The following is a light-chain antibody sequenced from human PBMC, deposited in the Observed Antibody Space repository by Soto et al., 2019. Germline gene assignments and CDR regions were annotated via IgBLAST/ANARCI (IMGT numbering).Light chain of an antibody. CDR1: SSDVGGYNY. V-gene: IGLV2-8*01. CDR3: SSYAASNNLGV. CDR2: EVS. J-gene: IGLJ2*01. Sequence: QSVLTQPHSASGSPGPSVTISCIGTSSDVGGYNYVSWYQQHPGKAPKLMIYEVSKRPSGVPDRFSGSKSGNTASLTVSGLQAEDEADYYCSSYAASNNLGVFGGGTKLTVL.